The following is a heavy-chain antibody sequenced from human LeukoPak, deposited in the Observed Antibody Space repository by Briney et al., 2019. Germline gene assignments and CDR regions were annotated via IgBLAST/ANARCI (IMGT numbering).Heavy chain of an antibody. CDR2: ISSSGSTI. CDR1: GFTFSDYY. D-gene: IGHD1-14*01. Sequence: GGSLRLSCAAYGFTFSDYYMSWIRQAPGKGLEWVPYISSSGSTIYYADSVKGRFTISRDNSKNTLYLQMNSLRAEDTAVYYCAKDKRKGASHNNFDYWGQGTLVTVSS. J-gene: IGHJ4*02. CDR3: AKDKRKGASHNNFDY. V-gene: IGHV3-11*04.